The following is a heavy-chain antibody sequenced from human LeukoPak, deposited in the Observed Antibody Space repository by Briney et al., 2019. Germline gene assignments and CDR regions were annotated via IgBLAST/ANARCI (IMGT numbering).Heavy chain of an antibody. CDR3: ASLVVPAAMWWFDP. Sequence: SETLSLTCTVSGGSISSGGYYWSWIRQHPGTGLEWIGYIYYSGSTYYNPSLKSRVTISVDTSKNQFSLKLSSVTAADTAVYYCASLVVPAAMWWFDPWGQGTLVTVSS. J-gene: IGHJ5*02. V-gene: IGHV4-31*03. CDR2: IYYSGST. D-gene: IGHD2-2*01. CDR1: GGSISSGGYY.